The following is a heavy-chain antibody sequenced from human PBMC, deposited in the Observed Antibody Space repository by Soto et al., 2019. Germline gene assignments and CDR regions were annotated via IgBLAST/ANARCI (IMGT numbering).Heavy chain of an antibody. J-gene: IGHJ4*02. CDR3: AKAGTHSYFDY. CDR2: ISVSGDNT. D-gene: IGHD1-1*01. CDR1: GFTFSSYA. V-gene: IGHV3-23*01. Sequence: EVQLLESGGGLVQPGGSLRLSCAASGFTFSSYAMTWVRQAPGKGLEWVSSISVSGDNTYYADSVKGRFTISRDNSKNTFYLQMSSLRADDTAEYYCAKAGTHSYFDYWGQGTLVTVSS.